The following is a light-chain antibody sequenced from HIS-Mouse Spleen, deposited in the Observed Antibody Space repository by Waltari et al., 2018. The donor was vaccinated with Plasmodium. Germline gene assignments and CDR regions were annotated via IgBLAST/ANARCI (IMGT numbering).Light chain of an antibody. V-gene: IGLV2-14*03. CDR1: SSDVGGYNY. J-gene: IGLJ3*02. Sequence: QSALTQPASVSGSPGQSITISCTGTSSDVGGYNYVSCYQQHPGKAPKVMIYDVSNRPSGVSKRLSGSKTGNTASLTISGLQAEDEADYYCSSYTSSSTRVFGGGTKLTVL. CDR3: SSYTSSSTRV. CDR2: DVS.